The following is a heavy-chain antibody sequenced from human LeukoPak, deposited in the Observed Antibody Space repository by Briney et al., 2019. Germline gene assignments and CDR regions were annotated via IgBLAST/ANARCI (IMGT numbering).Heavy chain of an antibody. Sequence: SETLSLTCTVSGGSISSSRYYWGWIRQPPGKGLEWIGTIYYSGSTYYNPSLKSRVTISVDTSKNQFSLKLSSVTAADTAVYYCARRAEYSSAHYYFDYWGQGTLVTVSS. D-gene: IGHD6-19*01. CDR2: IYYSGST. V-gene: IGHV4-39*01. CDR1: GGSISSSRYY. CDR3: ARRAEYSSAHYYFDY. J-gene: IGHJ4*02.